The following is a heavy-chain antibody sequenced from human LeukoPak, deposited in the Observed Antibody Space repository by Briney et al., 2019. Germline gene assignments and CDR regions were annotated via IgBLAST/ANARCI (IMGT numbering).Heavy chain of an antibody. V-gene: IGHV3-23*01. Sequence: PGGSLRLSCAASAFTFSDYAMGWVRQAPGKGLEWVSTISFSGANTYYADSVKGRFTISKDNSKNTLFLQMNSLGADDTAIYYCAKRGGLAVTGTAIYFDYWGQGTLVTVSS. CDR1: AFTFSDYA. D-gene: IGHD6-19*01. CDR3: AKRGGLAVTGTAIYFDY. CDR2: ISFSGANT. J-gene: IGHJ4*02.